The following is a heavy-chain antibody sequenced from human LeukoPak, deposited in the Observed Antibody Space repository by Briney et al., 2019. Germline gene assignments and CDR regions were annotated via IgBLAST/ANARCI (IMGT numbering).Heavy chain of an antibody. J-gene: IGHJ4*02. V-gene: IGHV4-30-4*01. CDR2: ISHSGGT. CDR1: GGSISSGDYY. CDR3: AIVRVGSYFDY. D-gene: IGHD3-16*02. Sequence: SETLSLTCTVSGGSISSGDYYWRWIRQPPGKGLEWIAYISHSGGTYYNPSLKSRATISLDTSRNQFSLKLSSVTAADTAVYYCAIVRVGSYFDYWGRGTLVTVSS.